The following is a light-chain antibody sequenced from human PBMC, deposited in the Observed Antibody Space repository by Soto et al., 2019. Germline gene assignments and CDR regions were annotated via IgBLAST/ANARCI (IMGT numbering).Light chain of an antibody. V-gene: IGKV1D-12*01. Sequence: DILLTQSPSSVSASVGDRVTITCRASQGVGTWLAWYQQKPGRAPDLLIYAASKLQSGVPSRFSGSGSGTDFILTISSLQPEDSATYYCQPANSLPLAFGGGTKVEIK. CDR1: QGVGTW. CDR2: AAS. CDR3: QPANSLPLA. J-gene: IGKJ4*01.